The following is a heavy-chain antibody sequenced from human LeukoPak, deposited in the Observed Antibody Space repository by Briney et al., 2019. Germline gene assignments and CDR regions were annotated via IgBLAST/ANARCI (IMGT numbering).Heavy chain of an antibody. D-gene: IGHD3-10*01. J-gene: IGHJ5*02. CDR3: ARVMVRGVIIFRRSWFDP. V-gene: IGHV3-66*01. Sequence: GGPLRLSCAASGFTVSSNYMSWVRQAPGKGLQWVSVIYSGGSTYYADSVKGRFTISRDNSKNTLYLQMNSLRAEDTAVYYCARVMVRGVIIFRRSWFDPWGQGTLVTVSS. CDR1: GFTVSSNY. CDR2: IYSGGST.